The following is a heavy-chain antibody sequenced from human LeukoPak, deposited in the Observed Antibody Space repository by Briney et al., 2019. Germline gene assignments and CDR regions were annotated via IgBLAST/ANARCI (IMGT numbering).Heavy chain of an antibody. CDR2: IYYSGST. CDR3: ARAKGAYDSSGYRKYYFDY. J-gene: IGHJ4*02. D-gene: IGHD3-22*01. Sequence: PSETLSLTCTVSGGSISSGGYYWSWIRQHPGKGLEWIGYIYYSGSTYYNPSLKSRVTISVDTSKNQFSLKLSSVTAADTAVYYCARAKGAYDSSGYRKYYFDYWGQGTLVTVSS. CDR1: GGSISSGGYY. V-gene: IGHV4-31*03.